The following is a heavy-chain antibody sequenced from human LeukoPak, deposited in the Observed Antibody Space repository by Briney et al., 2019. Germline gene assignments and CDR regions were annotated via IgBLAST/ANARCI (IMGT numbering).Heavy chain of an antibody. V-gene: IGHV3-30-3*01. Sequence: PGRSLRLSCAASGFTFSSYAMHWVRQAPGKGLEWVAVISYDGSNKYYADSVKGRFTISRDNSKNTLYLQMNSLRAEDTAVYYCAKDGSYRPSDFDYWGQGTLDTVSS. CDR2: ISYDGSNK. D-gene: IGHD1-26*01. CDR1: GFTFSSYA. J-gene: IGHJ4*02. CDR3: AKDGSYRPSDFDY.